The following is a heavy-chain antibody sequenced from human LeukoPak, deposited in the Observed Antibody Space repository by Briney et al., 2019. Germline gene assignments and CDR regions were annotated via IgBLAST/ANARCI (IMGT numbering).Heavy chain of an antibody. CDR2: IYPGDSDP. J-gene: IGHJ3*02. V-gene: IGHV5-51*01. CDR3: ARSLVPAAMLGAFDI. CDR1: GYSFTSYW. D-gene: IGHD2-2*01. Sequence: GESLKISCKGSGYSFTSYWIGWVRQMPGKGLKWMGIIYPGDSDPRYSPSFQGQVTISADKSISTAYLQWSSLKASDTAMYYCARSLVPAAMLGAFDIWGQGTMVTVSS.